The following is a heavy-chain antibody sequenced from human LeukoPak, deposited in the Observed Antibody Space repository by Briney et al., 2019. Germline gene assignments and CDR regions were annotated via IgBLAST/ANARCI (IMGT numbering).Heavy chain of an antibody. D-gene: IGHD3-16*01. Sequence: PGGSLRLSCAASGFTFSSYSMNWVRQAPGKGLEWVSSISSSSSYIYYADSVKGRFTISRDNAKNSLYLQMNSLRAEDTAVYYCARIWDNMDYYYYGMDVWGQGTTVTVSS. CDR3: ARIWDNMDYYYYGMDV. V-gene: IGHV3-21*01. CDR2: ISSSSSYI. CDR1: GFTFSSYS. J-gene: IGHJ6*02.